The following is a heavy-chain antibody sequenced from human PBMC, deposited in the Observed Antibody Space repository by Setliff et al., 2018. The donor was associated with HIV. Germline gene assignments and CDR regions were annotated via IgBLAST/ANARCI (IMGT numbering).Heavy chain of an antibody. CDR3: ARGSRQLTIFGVVFKTNYYFMDV. V-gene: IGHV4-34*01. Sequence: SETLSLTCAVYGGSFSGYYWSWIRQPPGKGLEWIREINHDRTTNYNPSLKSRVTISVDTSKNQFSLTLNSVTAADTAVYYCARGSRQLTIFGVVFKTNYYFMDVWGKGTAVTVSS. CDR1: GGSFSGYY. D-gene: IGHD3-3*01. CDR2: INHDRTT. J-gene: IGHJ6*03.